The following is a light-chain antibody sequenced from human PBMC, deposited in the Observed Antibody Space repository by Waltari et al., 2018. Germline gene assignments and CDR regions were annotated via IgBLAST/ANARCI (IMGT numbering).Light chain of an antibody. CDR1: QSVNWY. Sequence: DIVLTQSPATLSLSPGERATLSCRASQSVNWYLDWYQQRPGQAPRLLIYDTSNSATGIPARFSGSGSETDVNHTISSLEPDDSAVYCCQQRRNWPLTFGGGTKVEIK. V-gene: IGKV3-11*01. J-gene: IGKJ4*01. CDR3: QQRRNWPLT. CDR2: DTS.